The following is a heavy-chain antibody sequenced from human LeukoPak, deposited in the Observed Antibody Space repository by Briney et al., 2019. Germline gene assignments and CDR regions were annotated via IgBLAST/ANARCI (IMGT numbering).Heavy chain of an antibody. CDR1: GGTFSSYA. D-gene: IGHD1-20*01. V-gene: IGHV1-69*13. Sequence: ASVKVSCKASGGTFSSYAISWVRQAPGQGLEWMGGIFPIFGTANYAQKFQGRVTITADESTSTAYMELSSLRSEDTAVYYCARCSNWNPLTDYYYYYGMDVWGQGTTVTVSS. CDR3: ARCSNWNPLTDYYYYYGMDV. CDR2: IFPIFGTA. J-gene: IGHJ6*02.